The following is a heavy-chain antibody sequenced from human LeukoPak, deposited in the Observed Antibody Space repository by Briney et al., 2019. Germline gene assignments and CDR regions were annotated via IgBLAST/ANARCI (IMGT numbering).Heavy chain of an antibody. Sequence: GGSLRLSCAASGFTFSSYSMNWVRQAPGKGLEWVSYISSSSSTIYYADSVKGRFTISRDNAKNSLYLQMNSLRAEDTAVYYCAREVDSSSWYLQDAFDIWGQGTMVTVSS. CDR1: GFTFSSYS. V-gene: IGHV3-48*01. J-gene: IGHJ3*02. CDR2: ISSSSSTI. D-gene: IGHD6-13*01. CDR3: AREVDSSSWYLQDAFDI.